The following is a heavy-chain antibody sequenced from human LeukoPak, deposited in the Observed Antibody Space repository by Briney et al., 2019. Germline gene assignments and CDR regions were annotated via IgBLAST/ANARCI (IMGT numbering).Heavy chain of an antibody. CDR2: IKGDGSDT. CDR3: ARDHRWSYDY. D-gene: IGHD1-26*01. V-gene: IGHV3-74*01. CDR1: GFTLSGHY. J-gene: IGHJ4*02. Sequence: GGSLRLSRAASGFTLSGHYMHSVRQAPGKGLVWVSHIKGDGSDTRYADSVEGRFIISRDNAKNTLYLQMNSLRAEDTGVYFCARDHRWSYDYWGQGTLVTVSS.